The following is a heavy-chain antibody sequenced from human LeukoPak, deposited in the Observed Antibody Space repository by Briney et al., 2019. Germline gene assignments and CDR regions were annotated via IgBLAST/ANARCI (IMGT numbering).Heavy chain of an antibody. J-gene: IGHJ5*01. D-gene: IGHD7-27*01. CDR2: IYCDGSKT. CDR3: ARRAELGMRYFDF. Sequence: GESLKISCQASGYTFTDYWVGWVRQMPGKGLEWMGIIYCDGSKTTYSPAFQRQVTISIDKSTSTAYLQWSSLKASDTAIYFCARRAELGMRYFDFWGQGALLVVSS. V-gene: IGHV5-51*01. CDR1: GYTFTDYW.